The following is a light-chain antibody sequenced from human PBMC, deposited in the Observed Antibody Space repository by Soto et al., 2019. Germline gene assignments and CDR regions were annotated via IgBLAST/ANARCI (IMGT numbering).Light chain of an antibody. CDR2: DVN. J-gene: IGLJ2*01. CDR3: SSYTRSSSVI. Sequence: QSALTQPASVSGSPGQSIAISCTGTSSDIGAYADVSWYQQHPGKIPKLIVFDVNYRPSGVSSRFSGSKSGNTASLTISGLQDEDAADYYCSSYTRSSSVIFGGGTQLTVL. V-gene: IGLV2-14*03. CDR1: SSDIGAYAD.